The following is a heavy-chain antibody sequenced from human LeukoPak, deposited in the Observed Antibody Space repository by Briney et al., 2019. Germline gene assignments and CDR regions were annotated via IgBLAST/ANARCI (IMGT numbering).Heavy chain of an antibody. D-gene: IGHD6-13*01. CDR2: INPNSGGT. CDR3: ARDSGIAAASPFDY. V-gene: IGHV1-2*04. CDR1: GYTFTGYY. J-gene: IGHJ4*02. Sequence: ASVKVSCKASGYTFTGYYMHWVRQAPGQGREWMGWINPNSGGTNYAQKFQGWVTMTRDTCISTAYMELSRLRSDDTAVYYCARDSGIAAASPFDYWGQGTLVTVSS.